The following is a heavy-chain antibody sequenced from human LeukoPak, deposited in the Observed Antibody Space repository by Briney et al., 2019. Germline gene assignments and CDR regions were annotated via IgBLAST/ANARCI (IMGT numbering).Heavy chain of an antibody. J-gene: IGHJ4*02. CDR1: GFTFSSYG. V-gene: IGHV3-30*03. Sequence: GGSLRLSCAASGFTFSSYGMHWVRQAPGKGLEWVAVISYDGSNKYYADSVKGRFTISRDNSKNTLYLQMNSLRAEDTAVYYCARSRRGSSWYFDYWGQGTLVTVSS. CDR3: ARSRRGSSWYFDY. CDR2: ISYDGSNK. D-gene: IGHD6-13*01.